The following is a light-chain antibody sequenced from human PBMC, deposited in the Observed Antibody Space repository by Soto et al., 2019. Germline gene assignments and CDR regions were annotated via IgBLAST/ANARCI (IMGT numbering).Light chain of an antibody. CDR3: QQYDEWPVT. V-gene: IGKV3-15*01. Sequence: EIVLTQSPGTLSLSPGERATLSCRASQSLSSNLAWYQQKPGRAPRLLIYGASSRAEGIPARFSGSGSGTEFTLTVSSLESEDFAVYYCQQYDEWPVTFGQGTKVDIK. CDR2: GAS. J-gene: IGKJ1*01. CDR1: QSLSSN.